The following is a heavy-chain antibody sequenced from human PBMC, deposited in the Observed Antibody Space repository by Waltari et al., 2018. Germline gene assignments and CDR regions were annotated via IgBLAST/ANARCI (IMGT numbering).Heavy chain of an antibody. CDR1: GGSFSGYY. Sequence: QVQLQQWGAGLLKPSETLSLTCAVYGGSFSGYYWRWIRQPPGKGLEWIGEINHMGSTSYNPSLRSRVTRSVDTSKNQFSLKLSSVTAADTTVYYCARVGYSSGWYAGMDVWGQGTTVTVSS. CDR2: INHMGST. V-gene: IGHV4-34*01. D-gene: IGHD6-19*01. J-gene: IGHJ6*02. CDR3: ARVGYSSGWYAGMDV.